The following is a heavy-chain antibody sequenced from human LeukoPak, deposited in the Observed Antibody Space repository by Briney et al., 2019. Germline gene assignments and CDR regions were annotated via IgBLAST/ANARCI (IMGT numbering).Heavy chain of an antibody. D-gene: IGHD2-2*01. CDR3: ASLGRSAETVGRDY. CDR1: GGSFSGYY. J-gene: IGHJ4*02. Sequence: SETLSLTCAVYGGSFSGYYWSWIRQPPGKGLEWIGDIYLSGSTSYNPSLKSRVTISVDRSKNQFSLKLSSVTAADTAVYYCASLGRSAETVGRDYWGQGTLVTVSS. CDR2: IYLSGST. V-gene: IGHV4-34*01.